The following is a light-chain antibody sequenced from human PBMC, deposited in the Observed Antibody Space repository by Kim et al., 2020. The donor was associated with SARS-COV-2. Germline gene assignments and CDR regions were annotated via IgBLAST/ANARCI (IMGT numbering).Light chain of an antibody. Sequence: APGKTARITCGGNNIGSKNVHWYQQKPGQAPVLVIYYDSDRPSGIPERFSGSNSGNTATLTISRVEAGDEADYYCQVWDSSGDQGVFGGGTQLTVL. V-gene: IGLV3-21*04. CDR3: QVWDSSGDQGV. CDR2: YDS. CDR1: NIGSKN. J-gene: IGLJ3*02.